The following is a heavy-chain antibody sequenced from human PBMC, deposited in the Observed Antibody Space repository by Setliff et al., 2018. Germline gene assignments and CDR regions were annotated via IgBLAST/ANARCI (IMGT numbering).Heavy chain of an antibody. CDR3: ARGGDSGSYFLANHDAFDI. J-gene: IGHJ3*02. CDR2: IHYSGST. CDR1: GGSISSSSYY. D-gene: IGHD1-26*01. Sequence: SETLSLTCTVSGGSISSSSYYWGWIRQPPGKGLEWIGSIHYSGSTYYNPSLKGRVTISIDTSKNQFSLKLSSVTAADTAVYYCARGGDSGSYFLANHDAFDIWGQGTMVTVS. V-gene: IGHV4-39*07.